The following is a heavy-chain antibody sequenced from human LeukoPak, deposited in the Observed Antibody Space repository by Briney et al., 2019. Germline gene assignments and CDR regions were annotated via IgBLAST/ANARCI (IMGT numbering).Heavy chain of an antibody. V-gene: IGHV1-69*11. D-gene: IGHD1-1*01. CDR2: IIPILGTA. Sequence: EASVKVSCKASGGTFSSYAISWVRPAPGQGLEWMGRIIPILGTANYAQKFQGRVTITADESTSTAYMELSSLRSEDTAVYYCARDLRSVQLERRGVELLDAFDIWGQGTMVTVSS. CDR3: ARDLRSVQLERRGVELLDAFDI. CDR1: GGTFSSYA. J-gene: IGHJ3*02.